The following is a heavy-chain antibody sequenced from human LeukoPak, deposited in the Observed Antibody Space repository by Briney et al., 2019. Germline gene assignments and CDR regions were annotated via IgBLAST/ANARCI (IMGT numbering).Heavy chain of an antibody. CDR1: GYTFTSYG. Sequence: ASVKVSCKASGYTFTSYGISWVRQAPGQGLEWMGWISPYNGNTNYAQKFQGRITLTTDASTRTTFMELRSLRSDDTAVYYCARDNGDYNFDYWGQGTLVTVSS. D-gene: IGHD4-17*01. J-gene: IGHJ4*02. V-gene: IGHV1-18*04. CDR3: ARDNGDYNFDY. CDR2: ISPYNGNT.